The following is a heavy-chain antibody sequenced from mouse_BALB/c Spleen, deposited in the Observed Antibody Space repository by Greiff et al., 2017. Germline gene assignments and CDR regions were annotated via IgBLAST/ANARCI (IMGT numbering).Heavy chain of an antibody. J-gene: IGHJ4*01. CDR3: ARCDLYYYAMDY. Sequence: DVKLVESGPGLVKPSQSLSLTCTVTGYSITSDYAWNWIRQFPGNKLEWMGYISYSGSTSYNPSLKSRISITRDTSKNQFFLQLNSVTTEDTATYYCARCDLYYYAMDYWGQGTSVTVSS. CDR1: GYSITSDYA. CDR2: ISYSGST. D-gene: IGHD2-3*01. V-gene: IGHV3-2*02.